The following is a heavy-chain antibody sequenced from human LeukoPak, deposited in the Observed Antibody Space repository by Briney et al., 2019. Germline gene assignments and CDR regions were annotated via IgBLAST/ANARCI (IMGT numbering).Heavy chain of an antibody. CDR1: GFTFSSYA. CDR2: ISSNGGST. V-gene: IGHV3-64D*09. Sequence: PGGSLRLSCSASGFTFSSYAMHWVRQTPGKGLEYVSAISSNGGSTYYADSVKGRFTISRDNSKNTLYLQMSSLRAEDTAVYYCVRGSYDFWSGYYDYWGQGTLVTVSS. J-gene: IGHJ4*02. CDR3: VRGSYDFWSGYYDY. D-gene: IGHD3-3*01.